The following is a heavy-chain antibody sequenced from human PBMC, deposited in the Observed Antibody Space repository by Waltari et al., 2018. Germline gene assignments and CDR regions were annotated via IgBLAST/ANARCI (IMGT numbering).Heavy chain of an antibody. V-gene: IGHV3-74*01. CDR2: INSDGSAT. CDR3: VRGMVRAVGFDF. CDR1: GFSFSNHW. Sequence: EVQLVESGGGLVQPGGSLSLSCAASGFSFSNHWFHWVRQAPGKGLVWVSCINSDGSATCYADSVKGRFTISRDDAKNTLYLQMNSLRAEDTAVYYCVRGMVRAVGFDFWGQGTLVTVSS. D-gene: IGHD1-26*01. J-gene: IGHJ4*02.